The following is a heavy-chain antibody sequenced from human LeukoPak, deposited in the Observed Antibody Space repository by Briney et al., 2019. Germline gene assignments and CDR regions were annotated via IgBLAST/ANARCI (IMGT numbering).Heavy chain of an antibody. CDR2: ISYDGSNK. J-gene: IGHJ5*02. D-gene: IGHD3-9*01. CDR3: ARDLTMLRYFDWLSPFDP. Sequence: GGSLRLSCAASGFTFSSYAMHWVRQAPGKGLEWVGVISYDGSNKYYADSVKGRFTISRENSENTLYLQMNSLRAEDTAVYYCARDLTMLRYFDWLSPFDPWGQGTLVTVSS. V-gene: IGHV3-30*04. CDR1: GFTFSSYA.